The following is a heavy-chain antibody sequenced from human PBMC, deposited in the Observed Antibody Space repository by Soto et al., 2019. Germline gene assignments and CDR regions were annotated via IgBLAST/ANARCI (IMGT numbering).Heavy chain of an antibody. D-gene: IGHD5-12*01. Sequence: PGESLKISCAASGFTFNNAWMNWVRQAPGKGLEWVGRIKSKTDGGTTDYAAPVKGRFTISRDDSKNTLSLQMNSLETEDTAVYYCSTSRATPGALDIWGQGTVVTVSS. CDR1: GFTFNNAW. CDR3: STSRATPGALDI. J-gene: IGHJ3*02. V-gene: IGHV3-15*07. CDR2: IKSKTDGGTT.